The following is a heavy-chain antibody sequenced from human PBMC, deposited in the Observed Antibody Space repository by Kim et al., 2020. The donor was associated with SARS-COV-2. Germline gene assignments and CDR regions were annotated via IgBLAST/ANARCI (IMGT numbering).Heavy chain of an antibody. CDR3: AREAVDIVATIITPAANGPCYGMDV. V-gene: IGHV3-11*04. D-gene: IGHD5-12*01. CDR2: ISSSGSTI. J-gene: IGHJ6*02. Sequence: GGSLRLSCAASGFTFSDYYMSWIRQAPGKGLEWVSYISSSGSTIYYADSVKGRFTISRDNAKNSLYLQMNSLRAEDTAVYYCAREAVDIVATIITPAANGPCYGMDVWGQGTTVTVSS. CDR1: GFTFSDYY.